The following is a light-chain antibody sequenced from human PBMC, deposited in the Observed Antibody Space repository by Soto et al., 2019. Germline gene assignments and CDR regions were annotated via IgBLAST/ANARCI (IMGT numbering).Light chain of an antibody. CDR2: CAY. Sequence: DIVMTQSPDSLAVSLGERATINCKSSQSVLFSSNNKNYLAWYQQKPGQPPKLLIYCAYTRESRVPDRFSGSGSRKNFNLTISSLHAKDVPGYYCQQYYSTPWTFGQGTKLEIK. CDR3: QQYYSTPWT. V-gene: IGKV4-1*01. J-gene: IGKJ1*01. CDR1: QSVLFSSNNKNY.